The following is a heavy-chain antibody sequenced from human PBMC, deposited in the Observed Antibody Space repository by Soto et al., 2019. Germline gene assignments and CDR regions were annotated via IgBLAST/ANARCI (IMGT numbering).Heavy chain of an antibody. CDR2: IHSSGGT. V-gene: IGHV4-39*01. Sequence: SETLSLTCTVSGASISSSDYFWGWIRQPPGKGPEWIASIHSSGGTYYSAPLKSRRTISLDTPAKQFSLKLTSVTAADTAVYYCARLIVGATRHTDFDYWGPGTLVTVSS. CDR1: GASISSSDYF. J-gene: IGHJ4*02. D-gene: IGHD1-26*01. CDR3: ARLIVGATRHTDFDY.